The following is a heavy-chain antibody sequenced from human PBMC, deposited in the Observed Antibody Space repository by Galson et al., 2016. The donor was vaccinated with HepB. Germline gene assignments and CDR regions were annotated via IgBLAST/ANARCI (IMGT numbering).Heavy chain of an antibody. D-gene: IGHD3-16*01. Sequence: SLRLSCAASGFTFSSYSMNWVRQAPGKGLEWLSYISTTSSTIYYADSVKGRITISRDNAKNSLYLQMNSLRDEDTAVYYCARALLVFGPFDYWGLGTLVTVSS. CDR3: ARALLVFGPFDY. V-gene: IGHV3-48*02. J-gene: IGHJ4*02. CDR1: GFTFSSYS. CDR2: ISTTSSTI.